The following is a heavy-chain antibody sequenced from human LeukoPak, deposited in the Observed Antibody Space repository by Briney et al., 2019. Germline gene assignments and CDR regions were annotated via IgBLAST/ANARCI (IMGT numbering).Heavy chain of an antibody. J-gene: IGHJ5*02. V-gene: IGHV4-59*01. CDR1: GGSISHYY. CDR3: ARYYGSGRIYNWFDP. D-gene: IGHD3-10*01. CDR2: IYHSGST. Sequence: SETLSLTCTVSGGSISHYYWSWIRQPPGKGLEWIGYIYHSGSTECNPSLKSRVAISVDTSENLFSLRLSSVTAADTAVYYCARYYGSGRIYNWFDPWGQGTLVTVSS.